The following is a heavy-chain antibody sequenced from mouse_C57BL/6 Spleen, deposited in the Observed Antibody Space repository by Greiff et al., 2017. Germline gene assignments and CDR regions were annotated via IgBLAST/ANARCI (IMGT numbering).Heavy chain of an antibody. CDR1: GYTFTSYW. J-gene: IGHJ1*03. CDR3: ASDYGGYFDV. Sequence: VQLQQPGAELVRPGSSVKLSCKASGYTFTSYWLHWVMQRPLQGLEWIGNIDPSDSETHYNQTFKDKAPLTVDKYSSTVYMQLSSLTSEDSAVYYCASDYGGYFDVWGTGTTVTVSS. V-gene: IGHV1-52*01. D-gene: IGHD2-4*01. CDR2: IDPSDSET.